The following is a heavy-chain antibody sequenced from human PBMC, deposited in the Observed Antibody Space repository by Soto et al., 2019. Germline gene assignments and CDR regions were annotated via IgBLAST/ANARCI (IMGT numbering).Heavy chain of an antibody. CDR1: GYTFTGYY. Sequence: ASVKVSCKASGYTFTGYYMHWVRQAPGQGLEWMGWINPNSGGTNYAQKFQGWVTMTRDTSISTAYMELSRLRSDDTAVYYCARDIGRYYYDSRRVPTYGMDVWGQGTTVTVS. CDR2: INPNSGGT. J-gene: IGHJ6*02. D-gene: IGHD3-22*01. CDR3: ARDIGRYYYDSRRVPTYGMDV. V-gene: IGHV1-2*04.